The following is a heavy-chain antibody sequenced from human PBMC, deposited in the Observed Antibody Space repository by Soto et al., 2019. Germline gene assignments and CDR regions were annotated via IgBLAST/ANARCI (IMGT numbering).Heavy chain of an antibody. J-gene: IGHJ3*02. CDR1: GFSLSTSGMG. D-gene: IGHD3-3*01. V-gene: IGHV2-5*01. Sequence: QITLQESGPTLVKPTQTLTLTCTFSGFSLSTSGMGVGWIRQPPGKALEWLAVIFCNDDNPYSPSMKRRLTITKDTSTNQVVLTMTNLDPVDTATYYCAHPSFLDLWSGYTYDAFDIWGQGTMVTVSS. CDR2: IFCNDDN. CDR3: AHPSFLDLWSGYTYDAFDI.